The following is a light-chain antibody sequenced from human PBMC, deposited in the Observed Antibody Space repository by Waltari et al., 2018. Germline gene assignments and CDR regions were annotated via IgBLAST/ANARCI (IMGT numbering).Light chain of an antibody. CDR1: QSISNY. CDR2: AAS. Sequence: DIQMTQSPSSLSASVGDRVTITCRASQSISNYLNWYQQKPGKAPKLLIYAASSLQSGVPSRFSGSGSGTDFTLTISRLEPEDFAVYHCQQYGSSPLTFGGGTKVEIK. J-gene: IGKJ4*01. CDR3: QQYGSSPLT. V-gene: IGKV1-39*01.